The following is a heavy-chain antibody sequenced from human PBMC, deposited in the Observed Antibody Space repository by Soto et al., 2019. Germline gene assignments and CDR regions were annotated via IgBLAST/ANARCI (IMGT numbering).Heavy chain of an antibody. V-gene: IGHV3-7*03. CDR1: GFSFSSYW. D-gene: IGHD3-16*01. CDR2: IKQDGREK. Sequence: DVQLVESGGDLVQPGGSLRLSCAASGFSFSSYWMTWVRQAPGKGLEWVANIKQDGREKYYVAPVKGRFTISRDNSKNLLFLQMDSLTPDDTAVYYCAGDGVRNGAYNGWLDPWGQGTLVTVSS. CDR3: AGDGVRNGAYNGWLDP. J-gene: IGHJ5*02.